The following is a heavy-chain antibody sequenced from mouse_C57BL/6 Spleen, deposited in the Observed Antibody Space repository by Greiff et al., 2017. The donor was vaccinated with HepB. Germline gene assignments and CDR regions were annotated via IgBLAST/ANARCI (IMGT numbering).Heavy chain of an antibody. CDR3: ARPTYYGSSGGWFAY. V-gene: IGHV1-59*01. D-gene: IGHD1-1*01. J-gene: IGHJ3*01. Sequence: QVQLQQPGAELVRPGTSVKLSCKASGYTFTSYWMHWVKQRPGQGLEWIGVIDPSDSYTNYNQKFKGKATLTVDTSSSTAYMQLSSLTSEDSAVYYCARPTYYGSSGGWFAYWGQGTLVTVSA. CDR1: GYTFTSYW. CDR2: IDPSDSYT.